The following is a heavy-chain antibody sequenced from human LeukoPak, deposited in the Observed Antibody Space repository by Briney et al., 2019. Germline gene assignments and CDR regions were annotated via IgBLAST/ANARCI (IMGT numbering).Heavy chain of an antibody. V-gene: IGHV3-23*01. Sequence: RSGGSLRLSCAASGFTFSNYAMSWVRQAPGKGLEWVSAISGSGGSTYYADSVKGRFTISRDNSKNTLYLQMNSLRAEDTAVYYCAKGSNYDFWSGYLSFDYWGQGTLVTVSS. CDR2: ISGSGGST. CDR1: GFTFSNYA. CDR3: AKGSNYDFWSGYLSFDY. D-gene: IGHD3-3*01. J-gene: IGHJ4*02.